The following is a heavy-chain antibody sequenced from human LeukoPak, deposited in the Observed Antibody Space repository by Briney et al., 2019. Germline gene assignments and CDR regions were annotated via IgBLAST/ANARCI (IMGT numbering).Heavy chain of an antibody. CDR2: INSDGSEG. J-gene: IGHJ4*02. Sequence: GGSLRLSCAVSGFTFSGFWMSWSRQAPGKGLEWVASINSDGSEGYYADVVKGRFTISRDNAKNSLYLQINSLRAEDTAVYYCVRDLGGRSGHWGQGTLVTVSS. D-gene: IGHD1-26*01. CDR1: GFTFSGFW. V-gene: IGHV3-7*03. CDR3: VRDLGGRSGH.